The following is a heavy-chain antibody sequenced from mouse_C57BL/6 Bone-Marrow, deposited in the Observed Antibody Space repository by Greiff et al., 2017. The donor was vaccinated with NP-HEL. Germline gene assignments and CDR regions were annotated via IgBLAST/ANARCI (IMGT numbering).Heavy chain of an antibody. J-gene: IGHJ4*01. D-gene: IGHD1-1*01. Sequence: EVQLVESGGGLVKPGGSLKLSCAASGFTFSDYGMHWVRQAPEKGLEWVAYISSGSSTIYYVDTVKGRFTISRDNAKNTLFLQMTSLRSEDTAMYYCAAYYYGSSGYYAMDYWGQGTSVTVSS. CDR3: AAYYYGSSGYYAMDY. CDR1: GFTFSDYG. CDR2: ISSGSSTI. V-gene: IGHV5-17*01.